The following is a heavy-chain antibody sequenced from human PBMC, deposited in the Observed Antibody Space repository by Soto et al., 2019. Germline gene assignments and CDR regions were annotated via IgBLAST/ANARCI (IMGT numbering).Heavy chain of an antibody. Sequence: EVQLVESGGGLVKPGGSLRLSCAASGFTFGHVWISWVRQAPGKGLEWVARIRSKTDGGTSDYAAPVKGRFTISRVDSKNTLYLQMNCLIAEDTVIYYCATGSSLGAPRWGQGTLVTVSS. CDR3: ATGSSLGAPR. V-gene: IGHV3-15*01. D-gene: IGHD3-16*01. J-gene: IGHJ4*02. CDR1: GFTFGHVW. CDR2: IRSKTDGGTS.